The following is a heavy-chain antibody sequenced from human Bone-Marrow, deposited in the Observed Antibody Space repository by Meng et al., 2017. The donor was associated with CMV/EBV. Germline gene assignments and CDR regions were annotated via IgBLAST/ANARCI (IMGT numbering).Heavy chain of an antibody. V-gene: IGHV3-30-3*02. CDR3: AKGRYCSSTSCSWFDY. CDR1: GFTFSSYA. CDR2: ISYDGSNK. Sequence: SGFTFSSYAMHWVRQAPGKGLEWVAVISYDGSNKYYADSVKGRFTISRDNSKNTLYLQMNSLRAEDTAVYYCAKGRYCSSTSCSWFDYWGQGTLVTVSS. J-gene: IGHJ4*02. D-gene: IGHD2-2*01.